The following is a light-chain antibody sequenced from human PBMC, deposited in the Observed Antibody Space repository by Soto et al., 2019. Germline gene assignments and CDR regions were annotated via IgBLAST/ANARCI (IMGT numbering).Light chain of an antibody. CDR2: GAS. V-gene: IGKV3D-15*01. Sequence: EIVMTQSPATLSVSPCERATLSFSASQSVSSNLAWYQQKPGQAPRLLIYGASTRATGIPARFSGSGSGTEFTLTISSLQSEDFAVYYCQQYNNWPPWTFGQGTKV. J-gene: IGKJ1*01. CDR3: QQYNNWPPWT. CDR1: QSVSSN.